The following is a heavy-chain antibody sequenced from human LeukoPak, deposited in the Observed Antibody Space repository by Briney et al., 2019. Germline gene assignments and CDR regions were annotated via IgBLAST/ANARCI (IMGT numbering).Heavy chain of an antibody. J-gene: IGHJ4*02. CDR2: IYPGDSDT. CDR3: ARFISSSWFCFDY. Sequence: GESLKISCKGSGYSFTSYWIGWVRQMPGKGLEWMGIIYPGDSDTRYSPSFQGQVTISADKSISTAYLQWNSLKASDTAMYYCARFISSSWFCFDYWGQGTLVTVSS. V-gene: IGHV5-51*01. D-gene: IGHD6-13*01. CDR1: GYSFTSYW.